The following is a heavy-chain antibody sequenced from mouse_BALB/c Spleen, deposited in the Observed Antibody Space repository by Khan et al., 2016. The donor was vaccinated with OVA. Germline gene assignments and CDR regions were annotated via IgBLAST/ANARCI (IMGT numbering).Heavy chain of an antibody. CDR3: APAGTGDYFDY. D-gene: IGHD4-1*01. J-gene: IGHJ2*01. V-gene: IGHV14-3*02. CDR1: GFNIKDTH. Sequence: VQLQQPGAELVKPGASVKLSCTASGFNIKDTHMHWVKQRPEQGLEWIGRIDPANDNSKYDPRFQGKATITADTSSNPAYLHLSSLTSEDTAVYYCAPAGTGDYFDYWGQGTTRTVSS. CDR2: IDPANDNS.